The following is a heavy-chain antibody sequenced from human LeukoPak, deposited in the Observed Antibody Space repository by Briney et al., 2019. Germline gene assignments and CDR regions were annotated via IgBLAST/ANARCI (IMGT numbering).Heavy chain of an antibody. CDR1: GDSVSSNSAT. V-gene: IGHV6-1*01. Sequence: SEALSLTFAISGDSVSSNSATWNWIRQSPSRGLEWLGSTFYRSKWYNEYAVSVKSRIIVNPDTSTNPSSLQLNSVTPEDTAVYYCARYVTGAFDIWGRGTIVTVS. CDR2: TFYRSKWYN. CDR3: ARYVTGAFDI. J-gene: IGHJ3*02. D-gene: IGHD2-21*02.